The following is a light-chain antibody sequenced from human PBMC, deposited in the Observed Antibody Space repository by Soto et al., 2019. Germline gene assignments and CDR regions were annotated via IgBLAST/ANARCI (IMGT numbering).Light chain of an antibody. V-gene: IGKV3-15*01. Sequence: ETVMTQSPATLSVSLGERATLSCRASQSVNTNLAWYQQKPGQAPRLLIYGASIRATGVPARFSGSGSGTDFTLTISSLQPEDFAVHFCQQYKNWPPVTFGGGTKVDIK. CDR2: GAS. CDR3: QQYKNWPPVT. CDR1: QSVNTN. J-gene: IGKJ4*01.